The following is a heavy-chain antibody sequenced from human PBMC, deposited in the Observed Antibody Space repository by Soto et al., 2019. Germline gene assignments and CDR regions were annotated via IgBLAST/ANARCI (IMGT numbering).Heavy chain of an antibody. CDR3: AKDGGYSYGPYDY. V-gene: IGHV3-48*01. Sequence: EVQLVESGGGLVQPGGSLRLSCAASGFTFGSYSMNWVRQAPGKGLEWVSYISSSSSTIYYADSVEGRFTISRDNAKNSLYLQMNSLRAEDRAVYYCAKDGGYSYGPYDYWGQGTLVTVSS. CDR1: GFTFGSYS. J-gene: IGHJ4*02. CDR2: ISSSSSTI. D-gene: IGHD5-18*01.